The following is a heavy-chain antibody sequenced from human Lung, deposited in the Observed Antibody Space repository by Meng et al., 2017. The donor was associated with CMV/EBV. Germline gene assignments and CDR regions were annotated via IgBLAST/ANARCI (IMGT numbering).Heavy chain of an antibody. CDR2: VFYSGST. J-gene: IGHJ4*03. CDR1: GGTIKINSFY. CDR3: ARHFGSGSYPVDY. Sequence: GSLRLXXAVSGGTIKINSFYWAWIRQTPGQGLEWIGSVFYSGSTYYNPSLKSRVTISVDTSKNQFSLNVYSVTAADTAVFYCARHFGSGSYPVDYSGQWXLVTISS. D-gene: IGHD1-26*01. V-gene: IGHV4-39*01.